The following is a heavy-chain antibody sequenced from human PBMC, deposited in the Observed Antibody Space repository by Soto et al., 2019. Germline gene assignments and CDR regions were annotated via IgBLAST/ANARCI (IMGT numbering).Heavy chain of an antibody. CDR2: IYSIVIT. V-gene: IGHV4-39*01. CDR3: ATPVSSGYQAFEV. Sequence: SEPLSLTCTVSGGSIISSSYYWGWIRQPPGKGLEWIGCIYSIVITYYNPSLNSRVTISVDTSKNQFSLKLSSVTAADTAVHYCATPVSSGYQAFEVWGQGTMVTVSS. D-gene: IGHD3-22*01. CDR1: GGSIISSSYY. J-gene: IGHJ3*01.